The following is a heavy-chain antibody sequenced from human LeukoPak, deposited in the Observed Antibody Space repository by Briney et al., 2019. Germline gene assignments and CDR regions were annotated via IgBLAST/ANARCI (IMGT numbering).Heavy chain of an antibody. CDR2: IPYIGNT. D-gene: IGHD2-2*02. J-gene: IGHJ3*02. CDR3: ARLDCSSTDCYTLGDAFDI. CDR1: GGSISSRSYY. Sequence: PSETLSLTCTVSGGSISSRSYYWGWIRQPPGKGLEWIGSIPYIGNTYYNPSLKSRVAISVDTSKNQFSLKLSPVTAADMAVYYCARLDCSSTDCYTLGDAFDIWGQGTMVTVSS. V-gene: IGHV4-39*01.